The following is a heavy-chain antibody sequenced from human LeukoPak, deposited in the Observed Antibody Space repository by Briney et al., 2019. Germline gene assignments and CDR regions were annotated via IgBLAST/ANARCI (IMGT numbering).Heavy chain of an antibody. J-gene: IGHJ4*02. D-gene: IGHD3-16*01. CDR1: GFTFSSYA. Sequence: PGGSLRLSCAASGFTFSSYAMNWVRQAPGKGLEWVSYISSSSSTIYYADSVKSRFTMSRDNAKNSLYLQMNSLRAEDTAVYYCARDRQGVDYWGQGTLVTVSS. CDR3: ARDRQGVDY. CDR2: ISSSSSTI. V-gene: IGHV3-48*01.